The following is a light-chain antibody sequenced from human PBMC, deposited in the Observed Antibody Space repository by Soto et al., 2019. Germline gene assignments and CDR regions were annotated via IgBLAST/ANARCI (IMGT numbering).Light chain of an antibody. J-gene: IGLJ3*02. CDR2: DVS. CDR3: SSYTRAGLWV. V-gene: IGLV2-14*03. Sequence: QSALTQPASVSGSPGQSITISCTGTSSDVGGYNYVSWYQQHPGKATKLMIYDVSNRPSGVSNRFSGSKSGNTASLTISGLQAEDEADYYCSSYTRAGLWVFGGGTKLTVL. CDR1: SSDVGGYNY.